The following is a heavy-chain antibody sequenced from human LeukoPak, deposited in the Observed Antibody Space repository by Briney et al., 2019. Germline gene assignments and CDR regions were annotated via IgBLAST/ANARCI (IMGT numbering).Heavy chain of an antibody. V-gene: IGHV3-21*01. CDR3: AKDYRVTMVRGATDY. J-gene: IGHJ4*02. Sequence: GGSLRLSCAASGFTFSSYSMNWVRQAPGKGLEWVSSISSSSSYIYYADSVKGRFTISRDNSKNTLYLQMNSLRAEDTAVYYCAKDYRVTMVRGATDYWGQGTLVTVSS. CDR2: ISSSSSYI. D-gene: IGHD3-10*01. CDR1: GFTFSSYS.